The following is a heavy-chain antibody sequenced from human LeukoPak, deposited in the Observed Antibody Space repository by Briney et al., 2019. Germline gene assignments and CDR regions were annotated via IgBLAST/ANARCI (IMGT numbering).Heavy chain of an antibody. CDR2: ISYDGSNK. D-gene: IGHD6-6*01. CDR3: ARARGPIAARRGDAFDI. V-gene: IGHV3-30-3*01. J-gene: IGHJ3*02. CDR1: GFTFSSYA. Sequence: GGSLRLSCAASGFTFSSYAMHWVRQAPGKGLEWVAVISYDGSNKYYADSVKGRFTISRDNSKNTLYLQMNSLRAEDAAVYYCARARGPIAARRGDAFDIWGQGTMVTVSS.